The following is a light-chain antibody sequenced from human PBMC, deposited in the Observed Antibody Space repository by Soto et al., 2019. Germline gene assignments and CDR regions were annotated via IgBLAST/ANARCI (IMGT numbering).Light chain of an antibody. Sequence: SYELTQPPSVSVAPGKTARITCGGTNIGSKSVHWYQQKPGQAPVLVIYYDSDRPSGIPERFSGSNSGNTATLTISRVEAGDEADYFFQVLASSSDHYVFGTGTKLAVL. CDR3: QVLASSSDHYV. J-gene: IGLJ1*01. CDR1: NIGSKS. CDR2: YDS. V-gene: IGLV3-21*04.